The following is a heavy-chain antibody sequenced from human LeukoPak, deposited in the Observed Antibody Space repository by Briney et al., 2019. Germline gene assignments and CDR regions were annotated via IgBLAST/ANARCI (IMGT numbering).Heavy chain of an antibody. CDR1: GGSISSYY. V-gene: IGHV4-4*07. Sequence: PSETLSLTCTVSGGSISSYYWSWIRQPAGKGLEWIGRIYTSGSTYYNPSLKSRVTISVDTSKNQFSLKLRSVSAADTAVYYCARLKSRLASFDIWGQGTMVTVSS. D-gene: IGHD3-9*01. CDR3: ARLKSRLASFDI. J-gene: IGHJ3*02. CDR2: IYTSGST.